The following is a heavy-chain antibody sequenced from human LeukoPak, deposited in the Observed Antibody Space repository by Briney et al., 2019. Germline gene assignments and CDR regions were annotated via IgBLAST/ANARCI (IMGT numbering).Heavy chain of an antibody. CDR2: INHSGST. CDR3: ARGSAHTY. CDR1: GGSFSGYY. J-gene: IGHJ4*02. V-gene: IGHV4-34*01. Sequence: SETLSLTCAVYGGSFSGYYWSWIRQPPGKGLEWIGEINHSGSTNYNPSLKSRVTISVDTSKNQCSLKLSSVTAADTAVYCCARGSAHTYWGQGTLVTVSS.